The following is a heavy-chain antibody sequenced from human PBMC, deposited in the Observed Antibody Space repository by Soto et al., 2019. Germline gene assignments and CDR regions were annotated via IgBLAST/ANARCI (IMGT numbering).Heavy chain of an antibody. CDR2: IYYSGST. D-gene: IGHD5-18*01. CDR1: GGSISSYY. Sequence: SETRSLTCTVSGGSISSYYWSWIRQPPGKGLEWIGYIYYSGSTNYNPSLKSRVTISVDTSKNQFSLKLSSVTAADTAVYYCARDRSYGIDAFDIWGQGTMVTVSS. CDR3: ARDRSYGIDAFDI. J-gene: IGHJ3*02. V-gene: IGHV4-59*01.